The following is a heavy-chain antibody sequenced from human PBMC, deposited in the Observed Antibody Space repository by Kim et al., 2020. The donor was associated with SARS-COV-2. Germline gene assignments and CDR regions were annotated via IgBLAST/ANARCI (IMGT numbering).Heavy chain of an antibody. CDR2: ISWNRGSI. J-gene: IGHJ4*02. V-gene: IGHV3-9*01. Sequence: GGSLRLSCAASGFTFGDYAMHWVRQAPGKGLEWGSCISWNRGSIGYADSVKGRFTISRDNAKNSLYLQINSLRAEDTALYYCAKDINPSLWFGELFFWGQGTLVTVSS. CDR1: GFTFGDYA. D-gene: IGHD3-10*01. CDR3: AKDINPSLWFGELFF.